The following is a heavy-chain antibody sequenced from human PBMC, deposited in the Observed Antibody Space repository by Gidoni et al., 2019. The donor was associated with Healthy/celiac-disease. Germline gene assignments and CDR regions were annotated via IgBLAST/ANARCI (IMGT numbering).Heavy chain of an antibody. V-gene: IGHV3-30-3*01. CDR1: GFTFSSYA. Sequence: QVQLVESGGGVVQPGRSLRLSCAASGFTFSSYAMHWVRQAPGKGLEWVAVISYDGSNKYYADSVKGRFTISRDNSKNTLYLQMNSLRAEDTAVYYCARGWPGYFDYWGQGTLVTVSS. J-gene: IGHJ4*02. CDR2: ISYDGSNK. D-gene: IGHD2-15*01. CDR3: ARGWPGYFDY.